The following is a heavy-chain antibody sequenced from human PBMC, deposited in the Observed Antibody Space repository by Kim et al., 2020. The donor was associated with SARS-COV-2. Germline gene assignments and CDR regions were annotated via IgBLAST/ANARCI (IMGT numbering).Heavy chain of an antibody. D-gene: IGHD6-19*01. CDR3: ARGSGWAFDY. CDR2: ISIGNDNT. Sequence: ASVKVSCKASGYTFINYVMHWVRQAPGQRPEWMGSISIGNDNTKFSQKFQGRVTITRDTSASTAYMELTSLRSEDTAIYYCARGSGWAFDYWGQGTLVTVAS. J-gene: IGHJ4*02. V-gene: IGHV1-3*04. CDR1: GYTFINYV.